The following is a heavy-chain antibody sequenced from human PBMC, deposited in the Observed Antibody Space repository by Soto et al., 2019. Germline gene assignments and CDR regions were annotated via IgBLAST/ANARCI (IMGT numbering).Heavy chain of an antibody. V-gene: IGHV3-33*01. CDR3: AREAEDSSGWYGNFDY. CDR2: IWYDVSNK. CDR1: GFTFSSYG. Sequence: PGGSLRLSCAASGFTFSSYGMHWVRQAPGKGLEWVAVIWYDVSNKYYADSVKGRFTISRDNSKNTLYLQMNSLRAEDTAVYYCAREAEDSSGWYGNFDYWGQGTLVTVXS. D-gene: IGHD6-19*01. J-gene: IGHJ4*02.